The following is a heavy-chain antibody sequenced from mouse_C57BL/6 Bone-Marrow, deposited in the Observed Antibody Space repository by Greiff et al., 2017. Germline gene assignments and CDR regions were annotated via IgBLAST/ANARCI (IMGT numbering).Heavy chain of an antibody. D-gene: IGHD2-2*01. CDR3: AREGVVTTYFDV. CDR1: GYSITSGYY. J-gene: IGHJ1*03. Sequence: VQLKESGPGLVKPSQSLSLTCSVTGYSITSGYYWNWIRQFPGNKLEWMGYISYDGSNNYNPSLKNRISITRDTSKNQFFLKLNSVTTEDTATYYCAREGVVTTYFDVWGTGTTVTVSS. CDR2: ISYDGSN. V-gene: IGHV3-6*01.